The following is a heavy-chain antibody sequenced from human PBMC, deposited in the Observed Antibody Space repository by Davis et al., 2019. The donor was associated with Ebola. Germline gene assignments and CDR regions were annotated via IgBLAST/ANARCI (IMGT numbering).Heavy chain of an antibody. CDR1: GFVFRNYV. D-gene: IGHD1-26*01. Sequence: PGGSLRLSCAASGFVFRNYVMSWVRQAPGKGLEWVSTLGTSADTYYADSVKGRFTISRDNSKNTLYLQMNGLRVEDTAIHYCAKDTSNIWFDIWGQGTNVTVSS. CDR2: LGTSADT. J-gene: IGHJ3*02. CDR3: AKDTSNIWFDI. V-gene: IGHV3-23*01.